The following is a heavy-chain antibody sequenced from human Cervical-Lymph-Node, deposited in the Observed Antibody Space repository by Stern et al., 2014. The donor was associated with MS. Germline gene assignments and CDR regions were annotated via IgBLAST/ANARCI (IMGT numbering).Heavy chain of an antibody. J-gene: IGHJ6*02. Sequence: VQLVESGAEVKTPGASVKVSCKASGYSFTSFDVHWVRPAPGQGLEWMGWMRPKRGETGYTQEFQGRVTMTRNTAMSTAYMELSSLRPEDTAVYFCARGVPLELHGMDVWGQGTTVTVSS. D-gene: IGHD1-7*01. CDR3: ARGVPLELHGMDV. V-gene: IGHV1-8*01. CDR1: GYSFTSFD. CDR2: MRPKRGET.